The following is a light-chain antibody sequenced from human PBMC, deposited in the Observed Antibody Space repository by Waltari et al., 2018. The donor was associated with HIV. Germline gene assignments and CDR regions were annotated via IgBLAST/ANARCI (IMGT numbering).Light chain of an antibody. Sequence: QSVLTQPPSVSGAPGQRVTISCTGSSSNIGAGYDVHWYQQLPGTAPNLLIYGNSNRPSGVPDRFSGSKSGTSASLAIPGLQAEDEADYYCQSYDSSLSAWVFGGGTRLTVL. CDR2: GNS. V-gene: IGLV1-40*01. J-gene: IGLJ3*02. CDR3: QSYDSSLSAWV. CDR1: SSNIGAGYD.